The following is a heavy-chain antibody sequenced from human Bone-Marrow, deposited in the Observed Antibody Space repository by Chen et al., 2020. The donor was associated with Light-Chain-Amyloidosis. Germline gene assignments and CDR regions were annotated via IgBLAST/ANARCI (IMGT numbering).Heavy chain of an antibody. D-gene: IGHD3-9*01. CDR1: GFSFSSYA. J-gene: IGHJ3*02. CDR2: ISGGGGMR. Sequence: EVQLVESGGGLVQPGGSLRLSCAASGFSFSSYAMSWVRPAPGKGLEWVSGISGGGGMRYYADSVKGRLTISRDNSKNTLYVQMISLRAEDTAVYYCAKDISYDDILPDYPADAFDIWGQGTMVTVSS. V-gene: IGHV3-23*04. CDR3: AKDISYDDILPDYPADAFDI.